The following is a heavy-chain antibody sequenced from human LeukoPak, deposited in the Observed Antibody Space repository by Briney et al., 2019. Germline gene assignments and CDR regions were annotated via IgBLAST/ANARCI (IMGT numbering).Heavy chain of an antibody. V-gene: IGHV1-69*01. J-gene: IGHJ4*02. CDR1: GGTFSSYA. Sequence: SVKVSCKASGGTFSSYAISWVRQAPGQGLEWMGGISPIFGTANYAQKFQGRVTITADESTSTAYMELSSLRSEDTAVYYCARGIAARRPQGARFDYWGQGTLVTVSS. CDR3: ARGIAARRPQGARFDY. D-gene: IGHD6-6*01. CDR2: ISPIFGTA.